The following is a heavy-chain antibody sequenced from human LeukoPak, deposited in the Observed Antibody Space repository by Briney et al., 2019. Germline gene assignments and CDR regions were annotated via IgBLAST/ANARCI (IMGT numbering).Heavy chain of an antibody. CDR1: GASVSSYY. D-gene: IGHD3-22*01. CDR2: IDASGST. CDR3: ASYYYDSSGYRPPEYFQH. Sequence: SETLSLTCTVSGASVSSYYWIWIRQPAGRGLEWIGRIDASGSTNYNPSLKSRVTMSVDSSKNQFSLMVSSVTAADTAVYYCASYYYDSSGYRPPEYFQHWGQGTLVTVSS. J-gene: IGHJ1*01. V-gene: IGHV4-4*07.